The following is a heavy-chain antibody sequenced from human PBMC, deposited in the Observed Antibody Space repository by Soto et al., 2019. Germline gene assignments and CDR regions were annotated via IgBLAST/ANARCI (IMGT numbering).Heavy chain of an antibody. Sequence: QVQLVESGGGVVQPGRSLRLSCAASGFTFSSYGMHWVRQAPGKGLEWVAVISYDGSNKYYADSVKGRFTISRDNSKNTXSLQMNSLRAEDTAVYYCAKDRGKDYDSSGPTWFDPWGQGTLVTVSS. D-gene: IGHD3-22*01. CDR2: ISYDGSNK. CDR3: AKDRGKDYDSSGPTWFDP. CDR1: GFTFSSYG. V-gene: IGHV3-30*18. J-gene: IGHJ5*02.